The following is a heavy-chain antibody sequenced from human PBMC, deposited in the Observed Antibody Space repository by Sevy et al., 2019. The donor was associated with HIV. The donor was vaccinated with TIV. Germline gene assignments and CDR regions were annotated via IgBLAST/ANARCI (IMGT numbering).Heavy chain of an antibody. V-gene: IGHV3-30*04. J-gene: IGHJ6*02. CDR1: GFTFSSYA. CDR2: ISYDGSNK. CDR3: ARFFNITIFGVVNDYGMDV. D-gene: IGHD3-3*01. Sequence: WGSLRLSCAASGFTFSSYAMHWARQAPGKGLEWVAVISYDGSNKYYADSVKGRFTISRDNSKNTLYLQMNSLRAEDTAVYYCARFFNITIFGVVNDYGMDVWGQGTTVTVSS.